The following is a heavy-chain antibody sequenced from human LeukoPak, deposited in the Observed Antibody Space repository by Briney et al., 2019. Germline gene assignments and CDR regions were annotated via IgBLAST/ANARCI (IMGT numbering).Heavy chain of an antibody. CDR2: IYSSGSI. Sequence: SETLSLTCTLSGGSVSNSAYYWSWIRQPPGRGLEWIGYIYSSGSINYNPPLKSRVTISVDTSKNQFSLKLSSVTAADTAVYYCARHTFYFGPFDIWDRGTMVTVSS. J-gene: IGHJ3*02. CDR3: ARHTFYFGPFDI. CDR1: GGSVSNSAYY. D-gene: IGHD3-16*01. V-gene: IGHV4-61*08.